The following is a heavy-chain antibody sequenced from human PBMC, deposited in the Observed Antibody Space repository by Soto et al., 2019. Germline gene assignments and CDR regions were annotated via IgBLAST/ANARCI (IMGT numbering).Heavy chain of an antibody. CDR1: GFTVSSYS. Sequence: EVQLVESWGGLVQPGGSLRLSCAATGFTVSSYSMNWVRQAPGQGLEWVSYISSGSTTIYYEDSVKGRFTISRENAKNSLYLQMSSLRGEDTAVYYCARAGRWDIGSDDYYFDLWGRGTLVTVSS. CDR2: ISSGSTTI. J-gene: IGHJ2*01. D-gene: IGHD5-12*01. CDR3: ARAGRWDIGSDDYYFDL. V-gene: IGHV3-48*01.